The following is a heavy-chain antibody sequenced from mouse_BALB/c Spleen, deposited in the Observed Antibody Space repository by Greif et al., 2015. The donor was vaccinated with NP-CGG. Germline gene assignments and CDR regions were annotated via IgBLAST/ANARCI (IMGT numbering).Heavy chain of an antibody. Sequence: EVQVVESGPDLVKPSQSLSLTCSVTGYSITSGYSWHWIRQFPGNTLEWMGYITYSGTTNYNPSLKSRISITRDTSKNQFFLQWNSVTTEDTATYYGARRGDIYDGRVTYWGQGTLVAVSA. CDR1: GYSITSGYS. V-gene: IGHV3-1*02. J-gene: IGHJ3*01. D-gene: IGHD1-3*01. CDR2: ITYSGTT. CDR3: ARRGDIYDGRVTY.